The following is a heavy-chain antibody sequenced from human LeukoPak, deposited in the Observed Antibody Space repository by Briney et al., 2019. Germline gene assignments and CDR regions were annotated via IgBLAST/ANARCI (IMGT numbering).Heavy chain of an antibody. D-gene: IGHD4-17*01. CDR3: ARVELGDGDVPFDY. CDR1: GFTFSSYS. V-gene: IGHV3-48*04. J-gene: IGHJ4*02. Sequence: GGSLRLSCAASGFTFSSYSMNWVRQAPGKGLEWVSYISSSSSTIYYADSVKGRFTISRDNAKNSLYLQMNSLRAEDTAVYYCARVELGDGDVPFDYWGQGTLVTVSS. CDR2: ISSSSSTI.